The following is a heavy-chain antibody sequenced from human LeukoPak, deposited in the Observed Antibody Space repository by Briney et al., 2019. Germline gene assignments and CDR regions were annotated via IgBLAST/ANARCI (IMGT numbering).Heavy chain of an antibody. CDR3: ARDLRGQPYDY. J-gene: IGHJ4*02. V-gene: IGHV3-21*01. CDR2: ISSSSSYI. Sequence: GGSLRLSCAASGFTFSSYSTNWVRRAPGKGLEWVSSISSSSSYIYYADSVKGRFTISRDNAKNSLYLQMNSLRAEDTAVYYCARDLRGQPYDYWGQGTLVTVSS. D-gene: IGHD3-16*01. CDR1: GFTFSSYS.